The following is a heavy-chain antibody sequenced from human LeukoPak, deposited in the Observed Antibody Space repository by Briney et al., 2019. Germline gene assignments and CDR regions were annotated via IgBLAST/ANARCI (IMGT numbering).Heavy chain of an antibody. CDR3: AKVETSGGANCYALDY. J-gene: IGHJ4*02. CDR2: INSDGSST. CDR1: GFTFSSYW. Sequence: GGSLRLSCAASGFTFSSYWIHWVRQAPGKGLVWVSRINSDGSSTSYADSVKGRFTISRDNAKNTLYLQMNSLRAEDTAVYYCAKVETSGGANCYALDYWGQGTLVTVSS. D-gene: IGHD2-2*01. V-gene: IGHV3-74*01.